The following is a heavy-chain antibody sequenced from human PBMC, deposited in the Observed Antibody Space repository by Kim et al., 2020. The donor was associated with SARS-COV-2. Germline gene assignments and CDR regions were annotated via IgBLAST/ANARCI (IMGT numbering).Heavy chain of an antibody. CDR3: AREITIFGVVIHMAY. CDR1: GYTFTSYD. V-gene: IGHV1-8*01. CDR2: MNPNSGNT. J-gene: IGHJ4*02. Sequence: ASVKVSCKASGYTFTSYDINWVRQATGQGLEWMGWMNPNSGNTGYAQKFQGRVTMTRNTSISTAYMELSSLRSEDTAVYYCAREITIFGVVIHMAYWGQGTLVTVSS. D-gene: IGHD3-3*01.